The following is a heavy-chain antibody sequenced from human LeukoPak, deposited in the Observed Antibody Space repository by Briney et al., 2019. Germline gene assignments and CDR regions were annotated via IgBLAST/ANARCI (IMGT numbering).Heavy chain of an antibody. CDR2: ISGSGGST. Sequence: GGSLRLSCAASGFTFSGYAMSWVRQAPGKGLEWVSAISGSGGSTYYADSVKGRFTISRDNSKNTLYLQMNSLRAEDTAVYYCASTPLGIAAAGGFDPWGQGTLVTVSS. V-gene: IGHV3-23*01. D-gene: IGHD6-13*01. CDR3: ASTPLGIAAAGGFDP. CDR1: GFTFSGYA. J-gene: IGHJ5*02.